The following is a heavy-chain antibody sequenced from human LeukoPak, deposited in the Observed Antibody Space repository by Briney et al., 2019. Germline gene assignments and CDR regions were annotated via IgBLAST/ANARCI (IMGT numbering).Heavy chain of an antibody. Sequence: ASVKVSCKASGGTFSSYAISWVRQAPGQGLEWMGGIIPIFGTANYAQKFQGRVTITADESTSTAYMELSSLRSEDTAVYYCARSGFSQDIVVVVAAMEYAFDIWGQGTMVTVSS. V-gene: IGHV1-69*01. D-gene: IGHD2-15*01. CDR3: ARSGFSQDIVVVVAAMEYAFDI. CDR2: IIPIFGTA. CDR1: GGTFSSYA. J-gene: IGHJ3*02.